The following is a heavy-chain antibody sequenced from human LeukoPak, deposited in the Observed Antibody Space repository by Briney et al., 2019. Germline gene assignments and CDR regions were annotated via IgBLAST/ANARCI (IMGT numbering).Heavy chain of an antibody. Sequence: GGSLRLSCAASGFTFIGHNMNWVRQAPGRGLEWIAYISPMTRSTTYYGDSVKGRFTISRDNAKNSLYLQMNSLRAEDTAVYYCASGMRVGPNIWGQGTLVTVSS. V-gene: IGHV3-48*04. CDR3: ASGMRVGPNI. J-gene: IGHJ4*02. CDR2: ISPMTRST. CDR1: GFTFIGHN. D-gene: IGHD1-26*01.